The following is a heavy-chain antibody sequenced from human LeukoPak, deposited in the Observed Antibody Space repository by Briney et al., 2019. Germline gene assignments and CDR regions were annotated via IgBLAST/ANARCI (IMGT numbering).Heavy chain of an antibody. Sequence: GGSLRLSCAASGFTFSSYAMSWVRQAPGKGLEWVSAISGSGGSTYYADSVKGRFTISRDNSKNTLYLQMNSLRAGDTAVYYCAKDSMIVVVMSDDAFDIWGQGTMVTVSS. CDR1: GFTFSSYA. V-gene: IGHV3-23*01. CDR3: AKDSMIVVVMSDDAFDI. D-gene: IGHD3-22*01. CDR2: ISGSGGST. J-gene: IGHJ3*02.